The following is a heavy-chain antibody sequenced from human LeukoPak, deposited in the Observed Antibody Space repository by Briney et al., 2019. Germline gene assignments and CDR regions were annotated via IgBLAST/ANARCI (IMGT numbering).Heavy chain of an antibody. CDR1: GFTFTDYY. Sequence: GASVKVSCKASGFTFTDYYMHWVRQAPGQGLEWMGWINPNSGGTNYAQKFQGRVTMTRDTSISTAYVELSRLRSDDTAVYYCARAKHSDTVYDYWGQGTLVTVSS. J-gene: IGHJ4*02. CDR3: ARAKHSDTVYDY. V-gene: IGHV1-2*02. CDR2: INPNSGGT. D-gene: IGHD1-14*01.